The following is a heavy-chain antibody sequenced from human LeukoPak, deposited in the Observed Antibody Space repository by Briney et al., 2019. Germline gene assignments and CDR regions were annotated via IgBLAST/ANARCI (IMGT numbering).Heavy chain of an antibody. CDR2: IRYDGSNK. Sequence: GGSLRLSCAASGFTFSSCGMHWVRQAPGKGLEWVAFIRYDGSNKYYADSVKGRFTISRDNSKNTLYLQMNSLRAEDTAVYYCAKQSDSPSGVDYWGQGTLVTVSS. J-gene: IGHJ4*02. D-gene: IGHD2-21*02. V-gene: IGHV3-30*02. CDR1: GFTFSSCG. CDR3: AKQSDSPSGVDY.